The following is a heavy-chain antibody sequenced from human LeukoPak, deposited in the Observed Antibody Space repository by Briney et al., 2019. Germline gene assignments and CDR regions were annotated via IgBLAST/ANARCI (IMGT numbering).Heavy chain of an antibody. CDR3: ARDLGCTSTSCYAFDY. V-gene: IGHV1-2*02. CDR2: INPNSGGA. CDR1: GYTFTGYY. J-gene: IGHJ4*02. Sequence: ASVKVSCKASGYTFTGYYMHWVRQAPGQGLEWMGWINPNSGGANYAQKFQGRVTMTRDTSISTAFIELSRLRSDDTAVYYCARDLGCTSTSCYAFDYWGQGTLVTVSS. D-gene: IGHD2-2*01.